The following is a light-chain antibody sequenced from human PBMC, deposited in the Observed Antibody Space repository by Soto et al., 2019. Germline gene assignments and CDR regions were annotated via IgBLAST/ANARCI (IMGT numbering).Light chain of an antibody. CDR2: GAS. V-gene: IGKV3-15*01. J-gene: IGKJ1*01. CDR3: QQYNNWPQT. CDR1: QSVSSN. Sequence: EIVMTQSPATLSVPPGERATLSCRASQSVSSNLAWYQQKPGQAPRLLIYGASTRATGIPARFSGSGSGTEFTLTISSLQSEDFAVYYCQQYNNWPQTFGQGTKVEIQ.